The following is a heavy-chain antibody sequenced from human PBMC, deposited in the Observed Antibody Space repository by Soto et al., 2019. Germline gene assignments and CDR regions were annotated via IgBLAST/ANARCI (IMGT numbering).Heavy chain of an antibody. V-gene: IGHV4-4*07. CDR1: GGSISSYY. CDR3: ARDPIAVAGTLDAFDI. D-gene: IGHD6-19*01. J-gene: IGHJ3*02. Sequence: SETLSLTCTVSGGSISSYYWSWIRQPAGKGLEWIGRIYTSGSINYNPSLKSRVTMSVDTSKNQFSLKLSSVTAADTAVYYCARDPIAVAGTLDAFDIWGQGTMVTISS. CDR2: IYTSGSI.